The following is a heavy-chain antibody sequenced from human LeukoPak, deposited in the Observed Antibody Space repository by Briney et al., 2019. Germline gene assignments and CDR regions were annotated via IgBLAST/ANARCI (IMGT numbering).Heavy chain of an antibody. CDR3: ARAYGSYSFDY. V-gene: IGHV4-59*01. CDR2: GSYRWST. D-gene: IGHD1-26*01. Sequence: PSETLSLTCTVSGGSISSYYWNWIRQPPARGREWIGYGSYRWSTDYNPSLKSRVTISVDTSKNQFSLKLSSVTAADTAVYYCARAYGSYSFDYWGQGTLVTVSS. CDR1: GGSISSYY. J-gene: IGHJ4*02.